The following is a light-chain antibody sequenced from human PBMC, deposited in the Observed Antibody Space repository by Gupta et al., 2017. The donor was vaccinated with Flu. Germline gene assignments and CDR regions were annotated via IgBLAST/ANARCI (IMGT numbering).Light chain of an antibody. V-gene: IGKV3-15*01. J-gene: IGKJ1*01. CDR1: QSVYNN. Sequence: EKVMTQSPATLSVSPGERVTLSCRASQSVYNNLAWYQQKPGQAPRLLIYDASTRATDVPASFSGSGSGTEFTLTISSLQSDDVAVYYCQQYDDWPPWTFGQGTRVEIK. CDR3: QQYDDWPPWT. CDR2: DAS.